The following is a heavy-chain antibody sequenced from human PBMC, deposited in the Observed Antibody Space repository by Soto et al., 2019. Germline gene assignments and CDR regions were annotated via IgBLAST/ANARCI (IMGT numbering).Heavy chain of an antibody. CDR2: IYPGDSDT. D-gene: IGHD1-26*01. J-gene: IGHJ4*02. V-gene: IGHV5-51*01. CDR1: GYSFASHW. CDR3: ARYSGSYWHYLDF. Sequence: GESLKISCKGSGYSFASHWVAWVRQMPEKGLEWIGTIYPGDSDTKYSSAFRGHVTISADTSVSTAYLQWRSLEATDSAIYYCARYSGSYWHYLDFWGQGTLVTVSS.